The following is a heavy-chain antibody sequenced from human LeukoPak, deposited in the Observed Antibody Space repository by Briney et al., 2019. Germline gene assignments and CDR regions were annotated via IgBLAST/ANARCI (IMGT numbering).Heavy chain of an antibody. D-gene: IGHD7-27*01. V-gene: IGHV3-30-3*01. CDR2: ISYDGSNK. J-gene: IGHJ6*02. CDR3: ARGLTGDLRTGYYGMDV. CDR1: GFTFSSYA. Sequence: PGGSLRLSCAASGFTFSSYAMHWVRQAPGKGLEWVAVISYDGSNKYYADSVKGRFTISRDNSKNTLYLQMNSLRAEDTAVYYCARGLTGDLRTGYYGMDVWGQGTTVTVSS.